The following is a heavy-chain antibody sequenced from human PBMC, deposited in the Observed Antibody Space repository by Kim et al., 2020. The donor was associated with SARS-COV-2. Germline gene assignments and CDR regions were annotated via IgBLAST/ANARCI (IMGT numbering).Heavy chain of an antibody. Sequence: ASVKVSCKASGYTFTSYGISWVRQAPGQGLEWMGWISAYNGNTNYAQKLQGRVTMTTDTSTSTAYMELRSLRSDDTAVYYCARDDYYDSSGYYDYWGQGTLVTVSS. J-gene: IGHJ4*02. D-gene: IGHD3-22*01. CDR1: GYTFTSYG. V-gene: IGHV1-18*01. CDR3: ARDDYYDSSGYYDY. CDR2: ISAYNGNT.